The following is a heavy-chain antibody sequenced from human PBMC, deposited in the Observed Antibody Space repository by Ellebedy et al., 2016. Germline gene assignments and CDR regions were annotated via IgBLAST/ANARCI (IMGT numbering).Heavy chain of an antibody. CDR2: IYTSGST. J-gene: IGHJ4*02. D-gene: IGHD4-17*01. CDR3: ARSDYGAHFDY. V-gene: IGHV4-4*07. Sequence: SETLSLXXTVSGGSISSYYWSWIRQPAGKGLEWIGRIYTSGSTNYNPSLKSRVTISVDTSKNQFSLKLSSVTAADTAVYYCARSDYGAHFDYWGQGTLVTISS. CDR1: GGSISSYY.